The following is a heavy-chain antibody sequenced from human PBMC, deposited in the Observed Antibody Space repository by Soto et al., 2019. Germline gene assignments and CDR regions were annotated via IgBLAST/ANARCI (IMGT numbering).Heavy chain of an antibody. CDR1: GYTFTSYD. V-gene: IGHV1-8*01. Sequence: ASVKVSCKASGYTFTSYDINLVRQATGQGLEWMGWMNPNSGNTGYAQKFQGRVTMTRNTSISTAYMELSSLRSEDTAVYYCARRYCSGGSCRYYYYYYMDVWGKGTTVTVSS. CDR2: MNPNSGNT. J-gene: IGHJ6*03. D-gene: IGHD2-15*01. CDR3: ARRYCSGGSCRYYYYYYMDV.